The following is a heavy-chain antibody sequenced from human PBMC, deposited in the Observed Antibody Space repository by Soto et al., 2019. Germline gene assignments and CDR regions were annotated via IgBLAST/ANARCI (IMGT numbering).Heavy chain of an antibody. CDR3: ARLPTGGAFDI. D-gene: IGHD4-17*01. Sequence: QVQLQESGPGLVKPSETLSLTCTVSGGSISSYYWSWIRQPPGKGLEWIGYIYYSGSTNYNPSLKSRVTISVDTSKNQFSLKLSSVTAADTAVYYCARLPTGGAFDIWGQGTMVTVYS. CDR2: IYYSGST. V-gene: IGHV4-59*08. CDR1: GGSISSYY. J-gene: IGHJ3*02.